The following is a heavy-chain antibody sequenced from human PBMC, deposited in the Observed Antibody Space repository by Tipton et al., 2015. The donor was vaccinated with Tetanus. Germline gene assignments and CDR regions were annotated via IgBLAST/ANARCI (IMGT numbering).Heavy chain of an antibody. D-gene: IGHD2-2*01. CDR3: ARPHYQYWYFDL. J-gene: IGHJ2*01. Sequence: TLSLTCTVSGGSISSNYWSWIRQPAGKGLEWIGRIYTSGSTNYNPSLKSRVTMSLDASKNQFSLKLSSVTAADTAVYYCARPHYQYWYFDLWGRGTLVTVSS. V-gene: IGHV4-4*07. CDR2: IYTSGST. CDR1: GGSISSNY.